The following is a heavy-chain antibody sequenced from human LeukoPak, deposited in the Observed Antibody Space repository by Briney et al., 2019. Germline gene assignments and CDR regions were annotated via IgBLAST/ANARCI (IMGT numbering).Heavy chain of an antibody. V-gene: IGHV3-7*01. CDR1: GFTFSSYW. Sequence: GGSLTLSCAASGFTFSSYWMSWVRQAPGKGREWVANIKQDGSEKYYVDSVKGRFTISRDNAKNSLYLQMNSLRAEDTAVYYCATIYVWGSYRIDYWGQGTLVTVSS. D-gene: IGHD3-16*02. CDR3: ATIYVWGSYRIDY. J-gene: IGHJ4*02. CDR2: IKQDGSEK.